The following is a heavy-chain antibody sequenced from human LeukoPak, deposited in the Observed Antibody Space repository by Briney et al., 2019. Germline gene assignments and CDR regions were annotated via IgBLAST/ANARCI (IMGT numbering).Heavy chain of an antibody. Sequence: ASVKVSCKASGYTFTGYYMHWVRQAPGQGLEWMGWINPNSGGTNYAQKFQGRVTMTRDTSISTAYMEPSRLRSDDTAVYYCARGRTCSTTTCWRWFDPWGQGTLVTVSS. D-gene: IGHD2-2*01. V-gene: IGHV1-2*02. J-gene: IGHJ5*02. CDR1: GYTFTGYY. CDR3: ARGRTCSTTTCWRWFDP. CDR2: INPNSGGT.